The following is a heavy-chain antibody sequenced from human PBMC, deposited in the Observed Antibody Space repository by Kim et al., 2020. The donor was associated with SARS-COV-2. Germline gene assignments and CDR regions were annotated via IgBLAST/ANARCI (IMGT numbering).Heavy chain of an antibody. Sequence: ASVKVSCKASGYTFTSYGISWVRQAPGQGLEWMGWISAYNGNTNYAQKLQGRVTMTTDTSTSTAYMELRSLRSDDTAVYYCARDPIPSGSRGVYDYWGQGTLVTVSS. CDR1: GYTFTSYG. CDR3: ARDPIPSGSRGVYDY. V-gene: IGHV1-18*01. CDR2: ISAYNGNT. J-gene: IGHJ4*02. D-gene: IGHD1-26*01.